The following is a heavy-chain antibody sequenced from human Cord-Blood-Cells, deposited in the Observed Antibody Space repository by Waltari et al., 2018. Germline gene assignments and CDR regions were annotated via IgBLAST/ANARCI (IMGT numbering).Heavy chain of an antibody. V-gene: IGHV4-38-2*01. CDR2: IYHSGST. Sequence: QVQLQESGPGLVKPSETLSLTGVVSASPLSHGSYCGWHRQPPGKGLEWIGSIYHSGSTYYNPSLKSRVTISVDTSKNQFALKLSSVTAADTAVYYCAGEGVAAPNWFDPWGQGTLVTVSS. J-gene: IGHJ5*02. CDR1: ASPLSHGSY. D-gene: IGHD6-6*01. CDR3: AGEGVAAPNWFDP.